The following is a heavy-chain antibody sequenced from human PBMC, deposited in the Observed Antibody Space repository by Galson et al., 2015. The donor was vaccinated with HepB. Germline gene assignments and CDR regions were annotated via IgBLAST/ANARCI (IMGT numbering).Heavy chain of an antibody. CDR1: GGTFSSYA. CDR3: ARARHSSGWDTVYYFDY. J-gene: IGHJ4*02. Sequence: SVKVSCKASGGTFSSYAISWVRQAPGQGLEWMGGIIPIFGTANYAQKFQGRVTITADKSTSTAYMELSSLRSEDTAVYYCARARHSSGWDTVYYFDYWGRGTLVTVSS. CDR2: IIPIFGTA. D-gene: IGHD6-19*01. V-gene: IGHV1-69*06.